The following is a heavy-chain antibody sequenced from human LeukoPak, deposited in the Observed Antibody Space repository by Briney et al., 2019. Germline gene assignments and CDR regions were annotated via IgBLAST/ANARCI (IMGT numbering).Heavy chain of an antibody. J-gene: IGHJ2*01. CDR1: GGSISSYY. V-gene: IGHV4-59*01. Sequence: SETLSLTCTVSGGSISSYYWSWIRQPPGKGLEWIGYIYYSGSTNYNPSLKSRVTISVDTSKNQFSLKLSSVTAADTAVYYCARGYDFWSGYYTTPGYFDLWGRGTLVTVSS. CDR3: ARGYDFWSGYYTTPGYFDL. CDR2: IYYSGST. D-gene: IGHD3-3*01.